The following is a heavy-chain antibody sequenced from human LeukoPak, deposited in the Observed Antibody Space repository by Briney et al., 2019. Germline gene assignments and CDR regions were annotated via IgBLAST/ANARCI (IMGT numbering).Heavy chain of an antibody. V-gene: IGHV3-30-3*01. J-gene: IGHJ4*02. CDR1: GFTFSSYT. D-gene: IGHD2-8*01. Sequence: QSGRSLRLSCAASGFTFSSYTMHWVRQAPGRGLEWVAVISNDGSKKYYGDSVKGRFTISRDNSKNTLYLQMDSLRVEDTAMYYCARGSNLRGNYLVLGSFDYWGQGTLVTVSS. CDR2: ISNDGSKK. CDR3: ARGSNLRGNYLVLGSFDY.